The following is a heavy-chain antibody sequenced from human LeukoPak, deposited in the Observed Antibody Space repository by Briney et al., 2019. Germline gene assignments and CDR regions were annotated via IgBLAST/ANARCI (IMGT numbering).Heavy chain of an antibody. Sequence: GESLRLTCAASGFTFSSYNMKWVRQAPGEGLEWVSSISRTGTYIYYADSVKGRFTVSRDNPRNTLYMEMNSLRDEDTAVYYCAVMHRYYDGSGYWVQWGQGTLVTVSS. CDR3: AVMHRYYDGSGYWVQ. CDR1: GFTFSSYN. CDR2: ISRTGTYI. J-gene: IGHJ4*02. V-gene: IGHV3-21*04. D-gene: IGHD3-22*01.